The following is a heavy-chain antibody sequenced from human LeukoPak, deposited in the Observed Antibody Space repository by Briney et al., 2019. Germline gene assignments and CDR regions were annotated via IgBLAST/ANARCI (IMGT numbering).Heavy chain of an antibody. Sequence: SQTLSLTCAVSGGPISSGGYSWSWIRQPPGKGLEWIGYIYHSGSTYYNPSLKSRVTISVDRSKNQFSLKLSSVTAADTAVYYCARARYYGSGSYWQYYFDYWGQGTLVTVSS. D-gene: IGHD3-10*01. CDR2: IYHSGST. J-gene: IGHJ4*02. CDR1: GGPISSGGYS. CDR3: ARARYYGSGSYWQYYFDY. V-gene: IGHV4-30-2*01.